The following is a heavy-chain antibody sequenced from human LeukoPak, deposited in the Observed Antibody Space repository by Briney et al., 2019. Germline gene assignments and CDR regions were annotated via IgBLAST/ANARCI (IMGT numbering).Heavy chain of an antibody. CDR3: AREEDYPYFDN. D-gene: IGHD3-16*01. CDR2: SSSSSSYI. V-gene: IGHV3-21*01. CDR1: GFTFSSYW. Sequence: GGSLRLSCAASGFTFSSYWMHWVRQAPGKGLMWVSSSSSSSSYIYYGDSVQGRFTISRDNAKNSLFLQMNSLRAEDTAVYYCAREEDYPYFDNWGQGTLVTVSS. J-gene: IGHJ4*02.